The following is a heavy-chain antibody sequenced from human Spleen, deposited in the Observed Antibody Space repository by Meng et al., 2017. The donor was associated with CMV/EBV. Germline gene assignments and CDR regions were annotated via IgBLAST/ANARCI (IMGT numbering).Heavy chain of an antibody. CDR3: ARDSGGSHVLRFLEWFFDY. CDR2: ISYDGSNK. J-gene: IGHJ4*02. V-gene: IGHV3-30*04. D-gene: IGHD3-3*01. Sequence: FSSYGMHWVRQAPGKGLEWVAVISYDGSNKYYADSVKGRFTISRDNSKNTLYLQMNSLRAEDTAVYYCARDSGGSHVLRFLEWFFDYWGQGTLVTVSS. CDR1: FSSYG.